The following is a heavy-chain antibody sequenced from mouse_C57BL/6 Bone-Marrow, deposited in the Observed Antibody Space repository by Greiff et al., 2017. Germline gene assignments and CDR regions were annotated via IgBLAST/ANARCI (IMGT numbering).Heavy chain of an antibody. CDR2: INPSSGYT. CDR1: GYTFTSYW. CDR3: ARRINSNYDDY. J-gene: IGHJ2*01. V-gene: IGHV1-7*01. D-gene: IGHD2-5*01. Sequence: VQLQQSGAELAKPGASVKLSCTASGYTFTSYWMHWVKQRPGQGLEWIGYINPSSGYTKYNQKFKDKATLTADKSTSTAYMQLSSLTYEDSAVYYCARRINSNYDDYWGQGTTLTVSS.